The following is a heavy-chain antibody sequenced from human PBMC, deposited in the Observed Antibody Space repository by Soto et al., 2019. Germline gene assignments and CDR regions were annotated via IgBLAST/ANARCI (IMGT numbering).Heavy chain of an antibody. D-gene: IGHD3-3*01. V-gene: IGHV4-30-2*01. Sequence: PSETLSLTCTVSGGSISSGGYSWSWIRQPPGKGLEWIGYTYHSGSTYYNPSLKSRVTISVDRSKNQFSLKLSSVTAADTAVYYCDRGGLEHFLECFRFAPWGRGTLDTVSS. CDR3: DRGGLEHFLECFRFAP. CDR1: GGSISSGGYS. J-gene: IGHJ5*02. CDR2: TYHSGST.